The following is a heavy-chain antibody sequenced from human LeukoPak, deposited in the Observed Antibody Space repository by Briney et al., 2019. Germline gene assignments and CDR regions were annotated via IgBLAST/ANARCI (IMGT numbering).Heavy chain of an antibody. Sequence: GGSLRLSCAASGFIFKNYAMMWVRQAPGKGLEWVSAIGGDGVGKDYADSVKGRFTISRDHFKDTAYLEMNSLRVEDTALYYCAKRVGGTPDYWGLGTLVTVAS. V-gene: IGHV3-23*01. J-gene: IGHJ4*02. D-gene: IGHD1-26*01. CDR3: AKRVGGTPDY. CDR2: IGGDGVGK. CDR1: GFIFKNYA.